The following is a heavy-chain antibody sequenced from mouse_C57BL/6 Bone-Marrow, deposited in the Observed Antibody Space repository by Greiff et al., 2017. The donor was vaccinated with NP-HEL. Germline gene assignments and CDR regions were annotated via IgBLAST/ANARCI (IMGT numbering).Heavy chain of an antibody. J-gene: IGHJ2*01. CDR1: GFTFSSYA. V-gene: IGHV5-9-1*02. CDR2: ISSGGDYI. Sequence: EVKLQESGEGLVKPGGSLKLSCAASGFTFSSYAMSWVRQTPEKRLEWVAYISSGGDYIYYADTVKGRFTISRDNARNTLYLQMSSLKSEDTAMYYCTRDGNYPDYWGQGTTLTVSS. D-gene: IGHD2-1*01. CDR3: TRDGNYPDY.